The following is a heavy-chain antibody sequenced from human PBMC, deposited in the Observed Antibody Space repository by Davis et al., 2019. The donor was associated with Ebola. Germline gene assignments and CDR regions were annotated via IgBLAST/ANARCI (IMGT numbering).Heavy chain of an antibody. CDR1: GYVFASYA. CDR2: IDGGSGNR. D-gene: IGHD2-21*01. Sequence: ASVKVSCKASGYVFASYAMNWVRQAPGQRPEWMGWIDGGSGNRKYSPKFQGRVTITRDASASTGYMELSSLTSEDTAVYYCARLCCGLPPDYWGQGTLVTVSS. V-gene: IGHV1-3*01. CDR3: ARLCCGLPPDY. J-gene: IGHJ4*02.